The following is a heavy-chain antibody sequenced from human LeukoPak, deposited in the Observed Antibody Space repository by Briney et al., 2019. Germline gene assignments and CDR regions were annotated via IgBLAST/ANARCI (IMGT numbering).Heavy chain of an antibody. D-gene: IGHD2-2*02. CDR1: GFTFSSYA. CDR3: AKRYCSNTSCYIDY. J-gene: IGHJ4*02. V-gene: IGHV3-23*01. CDR2: ISGSGGST. Sequence: VGSLRLSCAASGFTFSSYAMSWVRQAPGKGLEWVSAISGSGGSTYYADSVKGRFTISRDNSKNTLYLQMNSLRAEDTAVYYCAKRYCSNTSCYIDYWGQGTLVTVSS.